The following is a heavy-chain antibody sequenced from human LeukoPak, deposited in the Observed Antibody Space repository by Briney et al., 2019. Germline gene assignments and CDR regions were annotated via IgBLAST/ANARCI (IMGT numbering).Heavy chain of an antibody. D-gene: IGHD4-17*01. CDR3: AREYGDQGTRNFDY. CDR1: GASISTYF. Sequence: SETLSLTCTVSGASISTYFWTWIRQPAGKGLEWIGRIYPNGAVNYNPSLKSRVTMSVDTSKNQFSPKLISVTAADTAVYYCAREYGDQGTRNFDYWGQGGLVTVSS. CDR2: IYPNGAV. J-gene: IGHJ4*02. V-gene: IGHV4-4*07.